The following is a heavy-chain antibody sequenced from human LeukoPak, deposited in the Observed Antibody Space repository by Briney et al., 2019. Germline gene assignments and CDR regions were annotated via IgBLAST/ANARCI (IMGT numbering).Heavy chain of an antibody. CDR2: IYYSGST. Sequence: SETLSLTCTVSGGSISSYYWSWIRQPPGKGLEWIGYIYYSGSTNYNPSLKSRVTISVDTSKNQFSLKLSSVTATYTAVYYCARDSGVGFSYYYYYGTDVWGQGTTVTVSS. CDR1: GGSISSYY. V-gene: IGHV4-59*01. CDR3: ARDSGVGFSYYYYYGTDV. D-gene: IGHD2-15*01. J-gene: IGHJ6*02.